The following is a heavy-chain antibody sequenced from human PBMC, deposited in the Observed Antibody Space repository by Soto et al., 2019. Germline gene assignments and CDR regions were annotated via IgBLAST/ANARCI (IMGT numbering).Heavy chain of an antibody. CDR1: GYTFTGFY. CDR3: ASDPGPYGDYSY. V-gene: IGHV1-2*02. CDR2: INPNNGGT. D-gene: IGHD4-17*01. Sequence: ASVKVSCKASGYTFTGFYMHWVRQAPGQGLEWMGWINPNNGGTNYVQKFQDRVTMTRDTSITTAYMELSGLRSDDTAVYYCASDPGPYGDYSYWGQGTLVTVSS. J-gene: IGHJ4*02.